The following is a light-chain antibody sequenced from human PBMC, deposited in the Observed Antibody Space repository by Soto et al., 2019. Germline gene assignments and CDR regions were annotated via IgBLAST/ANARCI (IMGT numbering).Light chain of an antibody. CDR3: CSYTRTSNHYF. Sequence: QSVLTQPASVSGSPGQSITISCTGTSSDIGGYDCVSWYQQRPGKAPKLMIYEVRYRPSGVSNRFSGSKSGNAASLTISGLQAEDEAVYYCCSYTRTSNHYFFGSGTKVTVL. CDR2: EVR. CDR1: SSDIGGYDC. V-gene: IGLV2-14*01. J-gene: IGLJ1*01.